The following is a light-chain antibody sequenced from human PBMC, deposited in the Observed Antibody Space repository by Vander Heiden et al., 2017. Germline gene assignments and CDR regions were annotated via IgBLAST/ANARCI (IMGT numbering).Light chain of an antibody. J-gene: IGLJ1*01. CDR2: EVN. CDR1: SSDVGSYNL. V-gene: IGLV2-23*02. Sequence: QSALTQPASVSGSPAQSITIPCTGTSSDVGSYNLVAWYQQSPGKAPKVMMYEVNKRPSGVSNRFSGSKSGNTASLTISGLQAEDEADYYCFSYAGSSTNVFGSGTKVTVL. CDR3: FSYAGSSTNV.